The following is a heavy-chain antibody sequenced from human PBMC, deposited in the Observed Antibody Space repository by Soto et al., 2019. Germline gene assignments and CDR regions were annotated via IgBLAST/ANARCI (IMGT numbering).Heavy chain of an antibody. J-gene: IGHJ6*02. Sequence: ASVKVSCKASGYTFTSYGISWVRQAPGQGLEWMGWISAYNGNTNYAQKLQGRVTMTTDTSTSTAYMELRSLRSDDTAVYYCARDESGGYYDFWSGYFANYYYYGMGVWGQGTTVTVSS. CDR2: ISAYNGNT. CDR1: GYTFTSYG. CDR3: ARDESGGYYDFWSGYFANYYYYGMGV. D-gene: IGHD3-3*01. V-gene: IGHV1-18*04.